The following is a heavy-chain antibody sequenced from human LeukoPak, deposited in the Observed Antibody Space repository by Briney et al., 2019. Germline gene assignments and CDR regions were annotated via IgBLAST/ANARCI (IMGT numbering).Heavy chain of an antibody. J-gene: IGHJ4*02. CDR2: IIDSGGST. Sequence: PGGSLRLSCVASGFTFNNYAMSWVRQTPGKGLEWVSGIIDSGGSTYYADSVKGRFTISRDNSKNTLYLQMNSLRAEDTAVYYCAKRVDCSSSWGGYFDYWGQGTLVTVSS. CDR1: GFTFNNYA. D-gene: IGHD2-2*01. CDR3: AKRVDCSSSWGGYFDY. V-gene: IGHV3-23*01.